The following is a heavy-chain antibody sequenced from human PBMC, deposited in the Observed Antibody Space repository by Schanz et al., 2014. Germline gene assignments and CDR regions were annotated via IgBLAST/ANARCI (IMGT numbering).Heavy chain of an antibody. J-gene: IGHJ4*02. V-gene: IGHV3-66*01. Sequence: EVRLVESGGGLVKPGGSLRLSCLASGFTFSTTWMNWVRQAPGKGLEWVSGITRQGTTYYADFVKGRFSISRDLSSNTLYLQMNSLRADDSAIYFCARNDYDDVDLSSFYFDHWGQGTLVTVSS. CDR1: GFTFSTTW. CDR3: ARNDYDDVDLSSFYFDH. CDR2: ITRQGTT. D-gene: IGHD3-22*01.